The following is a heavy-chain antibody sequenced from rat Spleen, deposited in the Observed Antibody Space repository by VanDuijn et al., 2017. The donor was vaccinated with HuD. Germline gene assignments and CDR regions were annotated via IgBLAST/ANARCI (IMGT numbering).Heavy chain of an antibody. D-gene: IGHD1-12*02. J-gene: IGHJ2*01. V-gene: IGHV3-3*01. CDR3: ARVYDGTHYYDDY. CDR1: GYSITSSYR. CDR2: IDSVGST. Sequence: EVQLQESGPGLVKPSQSLSLTCSVTGYSITSSYRWNWIRKFPGNKLEWMGYIDSVGSTNYNPSLRSRISIARDTSKNQFFLQVNSVTTEDTATYYCARVYDGTHYYDDYWGQGVMVTVSS.